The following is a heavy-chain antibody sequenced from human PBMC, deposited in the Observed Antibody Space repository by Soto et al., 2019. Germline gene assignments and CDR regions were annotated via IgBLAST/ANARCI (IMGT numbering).Heavy chain of an antibody. CDR1: VDNFTSYW. CDR3: ASAGGYCSSTSCYYYGMDV. CDR2: IYPGDSDT. J-gene: IGHJ6*02. Sequence: GQSLKISCKGSVDNFTSYWSGSVRQMPGKGREWMGIIYPGDSDTRYSPSFQGQVTISADKSISTAYLQWSSLKASDTAMYYCASAGGYCSSTSCYYYGMDVWGQGTTVTVSS. D-gene: IGHD2-2*03. V-gene: IGHV5-51*01.